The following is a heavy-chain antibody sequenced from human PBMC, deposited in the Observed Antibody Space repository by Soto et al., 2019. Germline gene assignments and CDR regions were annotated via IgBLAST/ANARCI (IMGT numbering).Heavy chain of an antibody. CDR2: ISYDGSNK. CDR1: GFTFSSYG. Sequence: QVQLVESGGGVVQPGRSLRLSCAASGFTFSSYGMHWVRQAPGKGLEWVAVISYDGSNKYYADSVKGRFTISRDNSKNTLYLQMNSLRAEDTAVYYCAKVPPLTDYYDSSGYYYPSTGNDKKSAFDIWGQGTMVTVSS. J-gene: IGHJ3*02. CDR3: AKVPPLTDYYDSSGYYYPSTGNDKKSAFDI. D-gene: IGHD3-22*01. V-gene: IGHV3-30*18.